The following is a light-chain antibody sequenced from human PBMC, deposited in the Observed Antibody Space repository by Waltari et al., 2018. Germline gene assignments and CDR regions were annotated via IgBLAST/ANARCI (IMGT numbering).Light chain of an antibody. Sequence: EIVLTQSPGTLSLSPGERVILSCRASQSVSRTLAWYQQKPGQAPRLLIYGASTRATGIPDRFSGSGSGTDFSLTISRLEPEDFAVYYCQHYVRLPVTFGQGTKVEIK. CDR2: GAS. CDR3: QHYVRLPVT. V-gene: IGKV3-20*01. CDR1: QSVSRT. J-gene: IGKJ1*01.